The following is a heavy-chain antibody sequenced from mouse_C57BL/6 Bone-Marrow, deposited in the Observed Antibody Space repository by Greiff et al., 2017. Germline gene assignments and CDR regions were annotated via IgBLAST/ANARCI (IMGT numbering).Heavy chain of an antibody. CDR2: INYDGSST. CDR3: ARGRGLYDYDYWYFDV. Sequence: EVKLVESEGGLVQPGSSMKLSCTASGFTFSDYYMAWVRQVPEKGLEWVANINYDGSSTYYLDSLKSRFIISRDNAKNILYLQMSSLKSEDTATYYCARGRGLYDYDYWYFDVWGTGTTVTVSS. V-gene: IGHV5-16*01. D-gene: IGHD2-4*01. J-gene: IGHJ1*03. CDR1: GFTFSDYY.